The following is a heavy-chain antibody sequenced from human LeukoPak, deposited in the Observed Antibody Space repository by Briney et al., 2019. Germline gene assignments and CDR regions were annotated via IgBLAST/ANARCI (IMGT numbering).Heavy chain of an antibody. CDR1: GGTFSSYA. D-gene: IGHD3-10*01. V-gene: IGHV1-69*01. J-gene: IGHJ4*02. CDR3: ARVRQVRGVIILPYDY. CDR2: IIPIFGTA. Sequence: GASVKVSCKASGGTFSSYAISWVRQAPGQGLEWMGVIIPIFGTANYAQKFQGRVTITADESTSTAYMELSRLRSDDTAVYYCARVRQVRGVIILPYDYWGQGTLVTVSS.